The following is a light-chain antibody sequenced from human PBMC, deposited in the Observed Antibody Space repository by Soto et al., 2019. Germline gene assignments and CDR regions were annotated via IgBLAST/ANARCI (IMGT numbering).Light chain of an antibody. V-gene: IGKV3-11*01. Sequence: EIVLTQSPATLSLSPWERATLSCRASQSVSSYLAWYQQKPGQAPRLLIYDASNRATGIPARFSGSGSGTDVTLTISSLEPEDFAVYYCQQRSNWPWTFGQGTKVDIK. CDR1: QSVSSY. CDR2: DAS. J-gene: IGKJ1*01. CDR3: QQRSNWPWT.